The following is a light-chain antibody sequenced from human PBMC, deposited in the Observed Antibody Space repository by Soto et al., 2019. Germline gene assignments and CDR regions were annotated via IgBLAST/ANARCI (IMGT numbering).Light chain of an antibody. J-gene: IGKJ1*01. CDR1: QSVSNY. V-gene: IGKV3-11*01. CDR3: QQRSNWPLT. CDR2: DAS. Sequence: EIVLTQSPATLSLSPGERATLSFRASQSVSNYFAWYQQKPGQAPRLLIYDASNRAPGIPARFSGSGSGTDFTLTISSLAPEDFAVYYWQQRSNWPLTVGQGTKLEIK.